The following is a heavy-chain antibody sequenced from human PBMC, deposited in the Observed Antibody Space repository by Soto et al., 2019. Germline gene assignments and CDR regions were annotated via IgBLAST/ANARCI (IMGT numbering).Heavy chain of an antibody. CDR3: ERAAGRFGELFWFDP. Sequence: QVQLVQSGAEVKNPGASVKVSFKASGYTFTSYNIHWVRQAPGQGLEWVGMINPRGFFTTYAQKFRGRGTMTVATSTSVIYMELTKMRSEATAVSYCERAAGRFGELFWFDPWGQGTLVSVSS. J-gene: IGHJ5*02. CDR2: INPRGFFT. CDR1: GYTFTSYN. V-gene: IGHV1-46*01. D-gene: IGHD3-10*01.